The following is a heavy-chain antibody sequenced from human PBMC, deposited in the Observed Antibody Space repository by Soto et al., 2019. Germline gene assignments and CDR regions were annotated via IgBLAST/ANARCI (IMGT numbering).Heavy chain of an antibody. CDR1: GFTVSSNY. Sequence: EVQLVESGGGLVQPGGSLRLSCAASGFTVSSNYMSWVRQAPGKGLEWVSVIYSGGSTYYADSVKGRFTISRHNSKNTLYLQMNSLRAEDTAVYYCAREPFYVSSGYLASYGMDVWGQGTTVTVSS. V-gene: IGHV3-53*04. CDR3: AREPFYVSSGYLASYGMDV. J-gene: IGHJ6*02. CDR2: IYSGGST. D-gene: IGHD3-22*01.